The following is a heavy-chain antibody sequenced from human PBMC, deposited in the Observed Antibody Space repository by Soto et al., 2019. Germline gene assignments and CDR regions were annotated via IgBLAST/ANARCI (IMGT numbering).Heavy chain of an antibody. J-gene: IGHJ4*02. D-gene: IGHD3-10*01. V-gene: IGHV1-2*04. CDR3: ARVRGSGRTEFDY. Sequence: EASVKVSCKASGYTFTGYYRHWVRQAPGQGLEWMGWINPNSGGTNYAQKFQGWVTMTRDTSISTAYMELSRLRSDDTAVYYCARVRGSGRTEFDYWGQGTLVTVSS. CDR2: INPNSGGT. CDR1: GYTFTGYY.